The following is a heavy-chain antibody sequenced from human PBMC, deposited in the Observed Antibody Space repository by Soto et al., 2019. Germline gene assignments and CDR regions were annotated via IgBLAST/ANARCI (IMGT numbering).Heavy chain of an antibody. J-gene: IGHJ4*02. CDR1: GGSISSGDYY. CDR2: IYYSGST. D-gene: IGHD3-16*01. V-gene: IGHV4-30-4*01. Sequence: QVQLQESGPGLVKPSQTLSLICTVSGGSISSGDYYWSWIRQPPGKGLEWIGYIYYSGSTYYYPSLQRRXXIXVXXSKSQLSLKLSSVTAADTAGYYCARGLHSGVALDYWGQGTLVTVAS. CDR3: ARGLHSGVALDY.